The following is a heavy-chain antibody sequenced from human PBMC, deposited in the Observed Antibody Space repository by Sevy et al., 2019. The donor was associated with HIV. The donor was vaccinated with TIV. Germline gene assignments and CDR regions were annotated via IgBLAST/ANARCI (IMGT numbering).Heavy chain of an antibody. Sequence: GGSLRLSCAVSGFSFDSYGMTWVRQAPGKGLEWVSGISGSGTRTYYADSVKGRFIISRDNSKNTLYLQMNSLRSEDTGIYSGGKGGGGHYDPDEIGYYFYYYNMDVWGKGTTVTVSS. CDR3: GKGGGGHYDPDEIGYYFYYYNMDV. CDR1: GFSFDSYG. CDR2: ISGSGTRT. V-gene: IGHV3-23*01. D-gene: IGHD3-22*01. J-gene: IGHJ6*03.